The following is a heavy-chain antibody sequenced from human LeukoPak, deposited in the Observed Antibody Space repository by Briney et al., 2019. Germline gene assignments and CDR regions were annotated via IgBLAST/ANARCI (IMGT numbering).Heavy chain of an antibody. CDR2: INPNSGGT. V-gene: IGHV1-2*02. J-gene: IGHJ4*02. Sequence: ASVKVSCKASGYTFTGYYMHWVRQAPGQGLEWMGWINPNSGGTNYAQKFQGRVTMTRDTSISTAYMELSRLRSDDTAVYYCAREYSYDSSGYTYFDYLGQGTLVTVSS. CDR3: AREYSYDSSGYTYFDY. D-gene: IGHD3-22*01. CDR1: GYTFTGYY.